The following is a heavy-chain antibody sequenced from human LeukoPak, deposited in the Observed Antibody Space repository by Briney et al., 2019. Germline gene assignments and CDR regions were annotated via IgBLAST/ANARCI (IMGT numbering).Heavy chain of an antibody. CDR3: AKELYYDSSGYSWYYFDY. V-gene: IGHV3-9*01. CDR2: ISWNSGSI. Sequence: GGSLRLSCAASGFTFDDYAMNWVRQAPGKGLEWVSGISWNSGSIGYADSVKGRFTISRDNAKNSLYLQMNSLRAEDTALYYCAKELYYDSSGYSWYYFDYWGQGTLVTVSS. J-gene: IGHJ4*02. D-gene: IGHD3-22*01. CDR1: GFTFDDYA.